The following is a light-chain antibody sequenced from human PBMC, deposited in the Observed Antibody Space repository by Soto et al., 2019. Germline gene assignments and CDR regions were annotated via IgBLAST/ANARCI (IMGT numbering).Light chain of an antibody. Sequence: EILMTQSPSTLAVSPGERATLSCRASQSVSSNLAWYQQKPGQAPRLLIYGASTRATGIPARFSGSVSGTEFTLTISSLQYEDFAVYYCQQYNNWPPWTFGQGTKVDIK. CDR3: QQYNNWPPWT. J-gene: IGKJ1*01. CDR2: GAS. CDR1: QSVSSN. V-gene: IGKV3-15*01.